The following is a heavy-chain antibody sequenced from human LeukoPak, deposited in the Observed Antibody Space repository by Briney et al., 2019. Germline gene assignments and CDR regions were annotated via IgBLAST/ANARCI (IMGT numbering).Heavy chain of an antibody. CDR1: GGSITNKTCC. J-gene: IGHJ4*02. V-gene: IGHV4-39*01. CDR3: ARQHAKIIETYFDD. CDR2: VYYSRVY. D-gene: IGHD2/OR15-2a*01. Sequence: SETMSLTCSVSGGSITNKTCCWGWIRQTPGKGLEWIRSVYYSRVYYSNLNLRSPVTISVDTSSNLFSMKMRSVSAADTAVYFCARQHAKIIETYFDDWGQGTLVTVSS.